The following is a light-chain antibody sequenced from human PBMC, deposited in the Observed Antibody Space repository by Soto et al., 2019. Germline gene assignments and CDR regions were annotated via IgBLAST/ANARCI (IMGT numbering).Light chain of an antibody. J-gene: IGKJ4*01. CDR3: QRYNNWPLT. CDR1: RSVTTS. CDR2: GAS. Sequence: DIVMTQSPATLSVSPGERTTLSCRASRSVTTSLAWYQQKPGQAPRLLIYGASTRATGIPARFSGSRSGTEFTLTINSLQSEDFAVYYCQRYNNWPLTFGGGTKVDIK. V-gene: IGKV3-15*01.